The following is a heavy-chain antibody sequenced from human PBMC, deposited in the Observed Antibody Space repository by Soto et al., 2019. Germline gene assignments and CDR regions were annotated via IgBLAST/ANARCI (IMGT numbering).Heavy chain of an antibody. CDR1: GFAFSNVW. CDR2: IKSKALGGTT. CDR3: TTDSYSTMIEVRFDY. D-gene: IGHD3-22*01. V-gene: IGHV3-15*07. Sequence: EVQLVDSGGDLVKPGGSLRLSCAGSGFAFSNVWINWVRQAPGKGLEWVGRIKSKALGGTTDFAAPVRGRFAITRDDSRNMPYMQMNSLKTEDTAVYYCTTDSYSTMIEVRFDYWGHGTLVTVSS. J-gene: IGHJ4*01.